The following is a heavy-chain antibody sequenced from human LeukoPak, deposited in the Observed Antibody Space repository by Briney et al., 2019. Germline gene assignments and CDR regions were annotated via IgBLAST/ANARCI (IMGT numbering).Heavy chain of an antibody. CDR1: GYSFTSYW. CDR2: IYPGDSDT. Sequence: GESLKISCKCSGYSFTSYWIGWVRQMPGKGLEWMGIIYPGDSDTRYSPSFQGQVTISADKSISTAYLQWSSLKASDTAMYYCARQRYSSSSNYYYYYMDVWGKGTTVTVSS. J-gene: IGHJ6*03. V-gene: IGHV5-51*01. CDR3: ARQRYSSSSNYYYYYMDV. D-gene: IGHD6-6*01.